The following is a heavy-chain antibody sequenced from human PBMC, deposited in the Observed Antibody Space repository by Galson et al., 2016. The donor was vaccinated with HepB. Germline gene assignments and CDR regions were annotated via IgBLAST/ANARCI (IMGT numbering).Heavy chain of an antibody. J-gene: IGHJ4*02. D-gene: IGHD6-6*01. CDR2: ISYNGGYR. Sequence: SLRLSCAASGFTFSTYDMHWVRQAPGNGLEWVTLISYNGGYRNYEDSVKGRFSISRDNSRDTLYLEMNSLRIEDTAVYYCARGNHNYSSSSLDYWGQGSLVTVSS. CDR3: ARGNHNYSSSSLDY. CDR1: GFTFSTYD. V-gene: IGHV3-30*04.